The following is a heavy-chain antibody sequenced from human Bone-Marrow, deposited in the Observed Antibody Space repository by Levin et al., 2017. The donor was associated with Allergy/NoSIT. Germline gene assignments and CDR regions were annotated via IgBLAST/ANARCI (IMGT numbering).Heavy chain of an antibody. CDR1: GFPFSDYY. V-gene: IGHV3-11*01. Sequence: LSLTCAASGFPFSDYYMTWIRQAPGKGLEWLSYISSSGTTIHYADSVRGRFTISRDNAKNSLYLQMNNLRAEDTAVYYCARVDTLFLAMDVWGQGTTVTVSS. J-gene: IGHJ6*02. CDR3: ARVDTLFLAMDV. CDR2: ISSSGTTI. D-gene: IGHD5-18*01.